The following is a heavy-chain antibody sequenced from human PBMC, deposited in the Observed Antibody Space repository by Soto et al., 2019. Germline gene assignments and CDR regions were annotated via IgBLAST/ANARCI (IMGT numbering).Heavy chain of an antibody. V-gene: IGHV1-18*01. J-gene: IGHJ4*02. CDR2: ISDYNGHP. Sequence: SVKVSCTASGYTFTSYGISWVRQAPGRGLEFMVCISDYNGHPNFAQKFQGRVTLTTNTSTSTAYMWLRSLTSDDTATYFCARESSDFRSGYLRALDYWAQGTQVTDSS. CDR3: ARESSDFRSGYLRALDY. CDR1: GYTFTSYG. D-gene: IGHD3-3*01.